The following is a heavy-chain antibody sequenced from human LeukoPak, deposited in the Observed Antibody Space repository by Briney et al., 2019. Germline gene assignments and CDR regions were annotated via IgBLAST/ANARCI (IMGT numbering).Heavy chain of an antibody. J-gene: IGHJ5*02. CDR1: GFTFSSYE. CDR2: ISSSSSTT. Sequence: GGSLRLSCAASGFTFSSYEMNWVRQAPGKGLEWVSYISSSSSTTHFADSVKGRFTISRDNAKNSLYLQMSSLRAEDTAVYYCARSLAARHNWFDPWGQGTLVTVSS. CDR3: ARSLAARHNWFDP. D-gene: IGHD6-6*01. V-gene: IGHV3-48*03.